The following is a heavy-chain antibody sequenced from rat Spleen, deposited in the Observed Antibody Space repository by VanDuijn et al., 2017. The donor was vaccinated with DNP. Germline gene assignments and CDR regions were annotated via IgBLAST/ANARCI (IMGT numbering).Heavy chain of an antibody. Sequence: EVQLVESGGGLVQPGRSLKLSCAASGFTFSDYNMAWVRQAPKKGLEWVATISYDGSSTYYRDSVKGRFTISRDNAKSTLYLQMDSLRSEDTATYYCARHRATVGDYFDYWGQGVMVTVSS. D-gene: IGHD1-1*01. V-gene: IGHV5-7*01. CDR3: ARHRATVGDYFDY. J-gene: IGHJ2*01. CDR2: ISYDGSST. CDR1: GFTFSDYN.